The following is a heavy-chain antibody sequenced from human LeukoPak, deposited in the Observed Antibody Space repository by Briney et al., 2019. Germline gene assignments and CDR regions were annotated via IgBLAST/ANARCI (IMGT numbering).Heavy chain of an antibody. CDR2: ISSSGSTI. CDR1: GFTFSDYY. D-gene: IGHD3-10*01. CDR3: ARDALAGEHDY. J-gene: IGHJ4*02. V-gene: IGHV3-11*04. Sequence: GGSLRLSCAASGFTFSDYYMSWIRQAPGKGLEWVSYISSSGSTIYYADSVKGRFTISRDNAKNSLYLRMNSLRAEDTAVYYCARDALAGEHDYWGQGTLVTVSS.